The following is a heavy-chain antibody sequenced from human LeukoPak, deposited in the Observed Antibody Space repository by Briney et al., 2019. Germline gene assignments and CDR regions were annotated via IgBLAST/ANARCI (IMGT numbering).Heavy chain of an antibody. CDR1: GYSFTSYW. Sequence: RGESLKISCKGSGYSFTSYWIGWVRQMPGKGLEWMGIIYPGDSDTRYSPSFQGQVTISADESISTAYLQWSSLKASDTAMYYCARPQWELLQDDAFDIWGQGTMVTVSS. J-gene: IGHJ3*02. V-gene: IGHV5-51*01. D-gene: IGHD1-26*01. CDR3: ARPQWELLQDDAFDI. CDR2: IYPGDSDT.